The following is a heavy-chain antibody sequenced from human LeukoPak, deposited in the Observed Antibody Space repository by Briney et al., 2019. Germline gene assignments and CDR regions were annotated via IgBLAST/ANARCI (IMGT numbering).Heavy chain of an antibody. CDR3: ARTLPLRLWLGGYFDY. D-gene: IGHD5-18*01. CDR1: GFTFSSYS. J-gene: IGHJ4*02. CDR2: IKQDGSEK. V-gene: IGHV3-7*01. Sequence: GESLKISCAASGFTFSSYSMSWVRQAPGKGLEWVANIKQDGSEKYYVDSVKGRFTISRDNAKNSLYLQMNSLRAEDTAVYYCARTLPLRLWLGGYFDYWGQGTLVTVSS.